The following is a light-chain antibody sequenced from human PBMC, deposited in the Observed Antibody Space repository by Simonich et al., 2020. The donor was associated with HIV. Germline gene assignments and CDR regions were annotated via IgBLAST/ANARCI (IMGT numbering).Light chain of an antibody. Sequence: DIQMNQSPSSLSASVGDRVTITCRASQGVSNSLAWYQQKPGKAPKLLLYAASRLESGVPSRFSGSGSGTDYTLTISSLQSEDFAVYYCQQYNNWPPITFGQGTRLEIK. CDR3: QQYNNWPPIT. J-gene: IGKJ5*01. CDR1: QGVSNS. CDR2: AAS. V-gene: IGKV1-NL1*01.